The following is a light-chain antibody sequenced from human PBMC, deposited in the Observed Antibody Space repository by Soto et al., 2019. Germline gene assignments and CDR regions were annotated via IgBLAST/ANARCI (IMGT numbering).Light chain of an antibody. Sequence: DIQMTQSPSTLSASVGDRVTITCRASQSINNWLAWYQQRPGKAPKLLIYKASSLQSGVPSRFSGSGSGTEFTLTISSLQPDDFATYYCQQYNNYSRTFGQGTKVDI. J-gene: IGKJ1*01. CDR2: KAS. CDR1: QSINNW. V-gene: IGKV1-5*03. CDR3: QQYNNYSRT.